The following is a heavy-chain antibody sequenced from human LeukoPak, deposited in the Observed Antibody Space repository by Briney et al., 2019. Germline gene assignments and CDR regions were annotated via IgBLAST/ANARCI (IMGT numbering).Heavy chain of an antibody. CDR1: GFTFSSYA. D-gene: IGHD2-15*01. CDR3: ARASPWAANAFDI. Sequence: GRSLRLSCAASGFTFSSYAMHWVRQAPGKGLEWVAVISYDGSNKYYADSVKGRFTISRDNSKNTLYLQMNSLRAEDTAVYYCARASPWAANAFDIWGQGTMVTVSS. J-gene: IGHJ3*02. CDR2: ISYDGSNK. V-gene: IGHV3-30-3*01.